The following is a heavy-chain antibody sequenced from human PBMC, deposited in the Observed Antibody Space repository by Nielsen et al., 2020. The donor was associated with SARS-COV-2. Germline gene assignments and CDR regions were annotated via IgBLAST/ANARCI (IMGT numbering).Heavy chain of an antibody. CDR2: INPSGGST. D-gene: IGHD5-18*01. CDR3: ASGYSYGRYYYYGMDV. J-gene: IGHJ6*02. Sequence: ASVKVSCKASGYTFTSYYMHWVRQAPGQGLEWMGIINPSGGSTSYAQKFQGRVTMTRDTSTSTVYTELSSLRSEDTAVYYCASGYSYGRYYYYGMDVWGQGTTVTVSS. V-gene: IGHV1-46*01. CDR1: GYTFTSYY.